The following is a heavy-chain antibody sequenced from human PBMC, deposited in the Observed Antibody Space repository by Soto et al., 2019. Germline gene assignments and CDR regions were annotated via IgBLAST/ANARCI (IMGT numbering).Heavy chain of an antibody. CDR1: GSTFDDYA. CDR3: AKDSDIVATIFDY. Sequence: PGGSLRLSCAASGSTFDDYAMHWVRQAPGKGLEWVSGISWNSGSIGYADSVRGRFTISRDNAKNSLYLQMNSLRAEDTALYYCAKDSDIVATIFDYWGQGTLVTVSS. CDR2: ISWNSGSI. J-gene: IGHJ4*02. V-gene: IGHV3-9*01. D-gene: IGHD5-12*01.